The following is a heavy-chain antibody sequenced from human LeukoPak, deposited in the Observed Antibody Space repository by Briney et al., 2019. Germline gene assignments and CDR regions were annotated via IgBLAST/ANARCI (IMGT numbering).Heavy chain of an antibody. D-gene: IGHD6-6*01. CDR2: MNPNSGNT. J-gene: IGHJ6*02. Sequence: ASVKVSCKASGGTFSSYAISWVRQATGQGLEWMGWMNPNSGNTGYAQKFQGRVTMTRNTSISTAYMELSSLRSEDTAVYYCARRPARSSSWWDYYYYYGMDVWGQGTTVTVSS. CDR3: ARRPARSSSWWDYYYYYGMDV. V-gene: IGHV1-8*02. CDR1: GGTFSSYA.